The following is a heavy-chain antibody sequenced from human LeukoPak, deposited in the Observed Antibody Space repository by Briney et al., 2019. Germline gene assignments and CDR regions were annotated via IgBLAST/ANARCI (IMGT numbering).Heavy chain of an antibody. V-gene: IGHV4-39*07. Sequence: SETLSLICTVSGGSISSSSYYWVWIRQPPGKGLEWIGSIYYSGSTYYNPSLKSRVTISVDTSKNQFSLKLSSVTAADTAVYYCARGAGAARGNWFDPWGQGTLVTVSS. D-gene: IGHD6-6*01. J-gene: IGHJ5*02. CDR1: GGSISSSSYY. CDR2: IYYSGST. CDR3: ARGAGAARGNWFDP.